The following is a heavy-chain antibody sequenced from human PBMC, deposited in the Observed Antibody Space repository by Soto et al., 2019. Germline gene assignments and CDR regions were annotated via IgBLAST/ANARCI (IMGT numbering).Heavy chain of an antibody. V-gene: IGHV3-23*01. D-gene: IGHD3-9*01. CDR1: GFTFSSYA. CDR2: ISDSGGST. J-gene: IGHJ4*02. CDR3: AKGSYDILTGTNGNFDY. Sequence: PGGSLRLSCAASGFTFSSYAMSWVRQAPAKGLEWVSGISDSGGSTYYADSVKGRFTISRDNSKNTLYLQMNSLRADDTAEYYCAKGSYDILTGTNGNFDYWGQGTLVTVSS.